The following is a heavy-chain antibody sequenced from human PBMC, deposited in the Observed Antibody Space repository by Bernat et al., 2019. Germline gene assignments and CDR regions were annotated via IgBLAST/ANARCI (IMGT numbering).Heavy chain of an antibody. CDR1: GFSVSTNL. V-gene: IGHV3-66*01. Sequence: EVQLVESGGGLVQPGGSLRLSCTASGFSVSTNLVSWVRQAPGKGLECVSVIYGGGRTYYADSVKDRFTISRDSSKNTVSLLINSLRAEDTAMYFCTGYGGNSVWGQGTLVTVSS. D-gene: IGHD4-23*01. CDR3: TGYGGNSV. J-gene: IGHJ4*02. CDR2: IYGGGRT.